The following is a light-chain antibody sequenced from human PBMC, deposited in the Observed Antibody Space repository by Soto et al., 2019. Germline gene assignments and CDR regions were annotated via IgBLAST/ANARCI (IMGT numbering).Light chain of an antibody. CDR1: ASNVGSTY. J-gene: IGLJ2*01. CDR3: ASWDNDLNGPI. V-gene: IGLV1-47*01. Sequence: QSVLTQPPSASGTPGQRVSISCSGSASNVGSTYVFWYQQLPGAAPALLIYRNNQRPSGVSDRFSGSKSGTSASLAISGLQVADEADYYCASWDNDLNGPIFGGGTKLTVL. CDR2: RNN.